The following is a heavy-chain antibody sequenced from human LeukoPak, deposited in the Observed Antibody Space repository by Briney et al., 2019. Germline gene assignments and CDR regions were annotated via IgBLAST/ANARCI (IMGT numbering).Heavy chain of an antibody. J-gene: IGHJ5*02. Sequence: GGSLRLSCAASGFTFSSYSMNWVRQAPGKGLEWVSSITSSSDNIYYADSVKGRFTISRDNSKNTLYLQMSSLRAEDTAVYYCAKGTSYNWNDGWFDPWGNGILVTVSS. CDR1: GFTFSSYS. CDR3: AKGTSYNWNDGWFDP. D-gene: IGHD1-20*01. V-gene: IGHV3-21*01. CDR2: ITSSSDNI.